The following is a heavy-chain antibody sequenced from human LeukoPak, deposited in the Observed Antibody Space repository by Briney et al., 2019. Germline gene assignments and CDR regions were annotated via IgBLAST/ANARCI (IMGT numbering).Heavy chain of an antibody. V-gene: IGHV3-20*04. CDR1: GFTFDDYG. CDR2: INWNGGST. J-gene: IGHJ3*02. Sequence: GGSLRLSCAASGFTFDDYGMSWVRQAPGKGLEWVSGINWNGGSTGYADSVKGRFTISRDNAKNSLYLQMNSLRAEDTALYYCARGTRSSSFFLGDIWGQGTMVTVSS. D-gene: IGHD6-13*01. CDR3: ARGTRSSSFFLGDI.